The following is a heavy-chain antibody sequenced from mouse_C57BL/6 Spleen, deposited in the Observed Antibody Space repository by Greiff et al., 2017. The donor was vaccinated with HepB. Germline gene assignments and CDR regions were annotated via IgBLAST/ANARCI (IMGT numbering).Heavy chain of an antibody. V-gene: IGHV1-64*01. CDR1: GYTFTSYW. CDR3: ARITTADWYFDV. J-gene: IGHJ1*03. CDR2: IHPNSGST. D-gene: IGHD1-2*01. Sequence: QVQLQQSGAELVKPGASVKLSCKASGYTFTSYWMHWVKQRPGQGLEWIGMIHPNSGSTNYNEKFKSKATLTVDKSSSTAYMQLSSLTSEDSAVYYCARITTADWYFDVWGTGTTVTVSS.